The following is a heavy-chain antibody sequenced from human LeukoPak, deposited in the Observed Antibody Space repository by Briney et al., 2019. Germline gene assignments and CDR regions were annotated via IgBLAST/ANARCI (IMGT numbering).Heavy chain of an antibody. J-gene: IGHJ6*02. V-gene: IGHV3-23*01. D-gene: IGHD3-9*01. CDR3: ARDILTGYPQVPYGMDV. CDR2: ISASGGKT. CDR1: GFTFSKFA. Sequence: GGSLRLSCVASGFTFSKFAVSWVRQAPGKGLEWVSSISASGGKTYDADSVKGRFTISRDNSKNTLYLQMNSLRAEDTAVYYCARDILTGYPQVPYGMDVWGQGTTVTVSS.